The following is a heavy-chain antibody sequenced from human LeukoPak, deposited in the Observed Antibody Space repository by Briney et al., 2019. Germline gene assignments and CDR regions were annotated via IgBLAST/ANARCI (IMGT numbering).Heavy chain of an antibody. Sequence: LVKVSCKASGGTFSSYAISWVRQAPGQGLEWVGGVIPIFATANYAQKFQGRVTITADESTSTAYMELSSLGSEDTAVYYCARDRAAMVYSYYGMDVWGQGTTVTVSS. D-gene: IGHD5-18*01. CDR1: GGTFSSYA. CDR3: ARDRAAMVYSYYGMDV. V-gene: IGHV1-69*13. J-gene: IGHJ6*02. CDR2: VIPIFATA.